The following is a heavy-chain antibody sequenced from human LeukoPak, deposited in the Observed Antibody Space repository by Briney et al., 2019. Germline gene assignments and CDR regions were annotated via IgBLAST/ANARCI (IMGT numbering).Heavy chain of an antibody. V-gene: IGHV3-48*02. CDR1: GFTFGTFS. CDR3: ARHLGYYSYY. Sequence: AGGSLRLSCAASGFTFGTFSMNWVRQAPGKGLEWVSYISSSSSTKYYADSVKGRFTISRDNAKNSLFLQMSSLRDEDTAVYYCARHLGYYSYYWGHGTLVTVSS. D-gene: IGHD3-16*01. CDR2: ISSSSSTK. J-gene: IGHJ4*01.